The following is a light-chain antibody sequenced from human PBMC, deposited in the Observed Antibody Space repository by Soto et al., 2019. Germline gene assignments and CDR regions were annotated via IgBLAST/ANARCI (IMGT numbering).Light chain of an antibody. CDR1: QRLLYRSNNKNY. CDR3: QQYYNPPWT. CDR2: WAS. J-gene: IGKJ1*01. V-gene: IGKV4-1*01. Sequence: DTVMSQSPASLAVSLGGRATINCKSSQRLLYRSNNKNYLAWYQHKAGQPPKLLIYWASTRDSGVPDRFSGSGSGTDVTLTINNVQAEDVAVYYCQQYYNPPWTFGQGTKVEI.